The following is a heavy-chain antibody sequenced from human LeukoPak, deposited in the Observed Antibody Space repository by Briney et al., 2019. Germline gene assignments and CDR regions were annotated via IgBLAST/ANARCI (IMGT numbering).Heavy chain of an antibody. V-gene: IGHV4-59*01. Sequence: TSETLSLTCTVSGGSISSYYWSWIRQPPGKGLEWIGYIYYSGSTNYNPSLKSRVTISVDTSKNQFSLKLSSVTAADTAVYYCAREVGGYSSSWYGDYFDYWGQGTLVTVSS. J-gene: IGHJ4*02. CDR2: IYYSGST. D-gene: IGHD6-13*01. CDR1: GGSISSYY. CDR3: AREVGGYSSSWYGDYFDY.